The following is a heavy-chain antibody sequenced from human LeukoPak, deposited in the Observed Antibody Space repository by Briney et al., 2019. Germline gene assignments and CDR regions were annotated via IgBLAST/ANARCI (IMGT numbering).Heavy chain of an antibody. CDR3: AKGGDGYNYFDY. CDR1: GFTFNRYG. Sequence: GGSLRLSCAASGFTFNRYGMHWVRQAPGKGLEWVAVIWYDGSNKYYADSVKGRFTISRDNSKNTLYLQMNSLRAEDTAVYYCAKGGDGYNYFDYWGQGTLVTVSS. CDR2: IWYDGSNK. J-gene: IGHJ4*02. D-gene: IGHD5-24*01. V-gene: IGHV3-33*06.